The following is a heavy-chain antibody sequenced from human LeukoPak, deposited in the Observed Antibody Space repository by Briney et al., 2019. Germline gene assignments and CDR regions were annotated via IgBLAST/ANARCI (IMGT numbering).Heavy chain of an antibody. CDR2: IIPILGIA. CDR1: GGTFSSYA. D-gene: IGHD3-3*01. Sequence: GASVKVSCKASGGTFSSYAISWVRQAPGQGLEWMGRIIPILGIANYAQKFQGRVTITADKSTSTAYMELSSLRSDDTAVYYCARDDDYDFWSGRLDVWGKGTTVTVSS. CDR3: ARDDDYDFWSGRLDV. J-gene: IGHJ6*04. V-gene: IGHV1-69*04.